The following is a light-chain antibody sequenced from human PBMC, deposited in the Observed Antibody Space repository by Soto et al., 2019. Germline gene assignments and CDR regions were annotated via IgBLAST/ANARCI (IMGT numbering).Light chain of an antibody. CDR3: QQFNSFPRT. CDR2: VAS. V-gene: IGKV1-9*01. Sequence: DIQLTQSPSFLSASEGDRVTVTCRASQGISNYLAWYQQKPGKAPKLLINVASTLQSGVPSRFSGSGSGTEFTLTISRLQTEDSATYYCQQFNSFPRTFGQGTKVEIK. J-gene: IGKJ1*01. CDR1: QGISNY.